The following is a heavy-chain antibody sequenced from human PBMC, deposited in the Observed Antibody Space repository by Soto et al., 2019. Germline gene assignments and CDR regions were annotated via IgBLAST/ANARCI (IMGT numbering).Heavy chain of an antibody. D-gene: IGHD2-2*01. Sequence: EVQLLESGGGLVQPGGSLRLSCAASGFTCSSYAMSWVRQAPGKGLEWVSGISNSGGGTYYADSVKGRFTLSRDNSKNTLYLQMNSLRADDTAVYYCANRVYHGDFDYWGQGTLVTVSS. CDR2: ISNSGGGT. J-gene: IGHJ4*02. V-gene: IGHV3-23*01. CDR1: GFTCSSYA. CDR3: ANRVYHGDFDY.